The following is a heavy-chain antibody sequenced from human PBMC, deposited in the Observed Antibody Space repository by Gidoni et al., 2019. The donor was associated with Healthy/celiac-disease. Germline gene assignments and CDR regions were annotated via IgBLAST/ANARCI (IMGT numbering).Heavy chain of an antibody. CDR2: IIGGGVST. CDR1: GSTLSSYA. V-gene: IGHV3-23*04. CDR3: AKDRYYDSSGYYKS. Sequence: EVQLVESGGGLVQPGGSLRFSCAASGSTLSSYAMSWVRQAPGKGLEWVSSIIGGGVSTYYADTVKGRLPISRDNSKNTLYLQMNSLGAEDTAVYYCAKDRYYDSSGYYKSWGQGTLVTVSS. D-gene: IGHD3-22*01. J-gene: IGHJ5*02.